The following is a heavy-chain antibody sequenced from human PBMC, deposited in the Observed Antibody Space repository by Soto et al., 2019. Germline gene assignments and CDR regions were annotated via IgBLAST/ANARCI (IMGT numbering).Heavy chain of an antibody. D-gene: IGHD1-26*01. J-gene: IGHJ4*02. CDR2: ISGTGTGT. CDR1: GFTFSTYA. V-gene: IGHV3-23*01. CDR3: AKDQGNTIVGASRGFDH. Sequence: GGSLRLSCAVSGFTFSTYAMNWVRQAPGKGLEWLSLISGTGTGTYYADSVKGRFTVSRDNSKNTVYLQMNSLRAEDTALYYCAKDQGNTIVGASRGFDHWGQGTLVTVSS.